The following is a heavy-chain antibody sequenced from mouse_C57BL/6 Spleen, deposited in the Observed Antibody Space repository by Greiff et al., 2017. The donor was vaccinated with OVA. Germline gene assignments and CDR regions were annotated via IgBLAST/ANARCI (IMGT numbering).Heavy chain of an antibody. CDR2: IYPGDGDT. Sequence: QVQLQQSGAELVKPGASVKISCKASGYAFSSYWMNWVKQRPGKGLEWIGQIYPGDGDTNYNGKFKGKATLTADKSSSTAYMQLSSLTAEDSAVYFCAREGDGKAWFAYWGQGTLVTVSA. D-gene: IGHD2-1*01. CDR3: AREGDGKAWFAY. J-gene: IGHJ3*01. V-gene: IGHV1-80*01. CDR1: GYAFSSYW.